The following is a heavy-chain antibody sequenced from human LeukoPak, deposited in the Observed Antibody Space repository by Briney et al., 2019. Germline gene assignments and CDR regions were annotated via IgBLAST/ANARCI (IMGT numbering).Heavy chain of an antibody. Sequence: PSETLSLTCTVSGGSITSYYWSWIRQPPGKGLEWIGYIYYSGSNNYNPSLKSRVTMSVDTSKNQFSLKLSSVTAADTAVYYCARHPGYSSSWTNWFDPWGQGTLVTVSS. CDR2: IYYSGSN. CDR1: GGSITSYY. CDR3: ARHPGYSSSWTNWFDP. J-gene: IGHJ5*02. V-gene: IGHV4-59*08. D-gene: IGHD6-13*01.